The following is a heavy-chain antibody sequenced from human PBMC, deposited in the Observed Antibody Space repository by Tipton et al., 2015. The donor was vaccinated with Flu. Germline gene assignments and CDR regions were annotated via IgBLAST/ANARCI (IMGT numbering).Heavy chain of an antibody. D-gene: IGHD5-12*01. V-gene: IGHV4-59*01. CDR2: IYYSGST. CDR1: GGSISSYY. CDR3: ARSDSGYDWMAY. J-gene: IGHJ4*02. Sequence: TLSLTCTVSGGSISSYYLSWIRQPPGKGLEWIGYIYYSGSTNYNPSLKSRVTISVETSKNQFSLKLSSVTAADTAVYYCARSDSGYDWMAYWGQGTLVTVSS.